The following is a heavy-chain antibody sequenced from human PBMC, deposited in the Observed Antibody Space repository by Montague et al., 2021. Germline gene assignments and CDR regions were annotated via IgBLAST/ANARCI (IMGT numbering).Heavy chain of an antibody. V-gene: IGHV4-39*01. CDR3: ARVFSSWYVGGFDP. CDR1: GASITSNIYY. CDR2: IYYSGNS. Sequence: SETLSLTCTVSGASITSNIYYWGWIRQSPGKGLEWIGSIYYSGNSFYQPSLKSRITMAVDTSENQFSLKLSSVTAADTAIYYCARVFSSWYVGGFDPWGQGNLVNVSS. J-gene: IGHJ5*02. D-gene: IGHD6-13*01.